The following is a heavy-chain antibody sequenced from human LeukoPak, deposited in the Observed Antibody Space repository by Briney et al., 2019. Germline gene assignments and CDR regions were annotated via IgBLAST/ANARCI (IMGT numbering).Heavy chain of an antibody. J-gene: IGHJ3*02. CDR3: ARDGYNDAFDI. V-gene: IGHV4-59*01. CDR1: GGSISSYY. D-gene: IGHD5-24*01. CDR2: IYYSGST. Sequence: SXXXSLTCTVSGGSISSYYWSWIRQPPGKGLEWIGYIYYSGSTNYNPSLKSRVTISVDTSKNQFSLKLSSVTAADTAVYYCARDGYNDAFDIWGQGTMVTVSS.